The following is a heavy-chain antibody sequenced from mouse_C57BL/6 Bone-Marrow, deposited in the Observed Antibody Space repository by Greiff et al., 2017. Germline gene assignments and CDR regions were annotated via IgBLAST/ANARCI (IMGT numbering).Heavy chain of an antibody. J-gene: IGHJ4*01. V-gene: IGHV5-4*01. D-gene: IGHD2-1*01. CDR1: GFTFSSYA. CDR2: ISDGGSYT. CDR3: ARDRVGRSTMVPYAMDY. Sequence: EVKVEESGGGLVKPGGSLKLSCAASGFTFSSYAMSWVRQTPEQRLEWVATISDGGSYTYYPDNVKGRFTLPRDNAKNNRYLQMSHLRSEDTVMYDCARDRVGRSTMVPYAMDYWGQGTSVTVSS.